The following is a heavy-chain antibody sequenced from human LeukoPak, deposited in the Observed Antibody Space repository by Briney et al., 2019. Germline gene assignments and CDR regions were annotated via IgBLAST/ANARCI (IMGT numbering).Heavy chain of an antibody. CDR1: GGSISSYY. Sequence: PSETLSLTCTVSGGSISSYYWSWIRQPPGKGLEWIGYIYYSGSTNYNPSLKSRVTISVDTSKNQFSLKLSSVAAADTAVYYCARVGSWDTRWYYDILTGYLEGWFDPWGQGTLVTVSS. J-gene: IGHJ5*02. V-gene: IGHV4-59*01. D-gene: IGHD3-9*01. CDR2: IYYSGST. CDR3: ARVGSWDTRWYYDILTGYLEGWFDP.